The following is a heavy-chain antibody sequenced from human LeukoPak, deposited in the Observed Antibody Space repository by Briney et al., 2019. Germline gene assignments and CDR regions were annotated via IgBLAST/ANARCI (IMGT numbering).Heavy chain of an antibody. Sequence: GASVKVSCKASGYTFTSYGISWVRQAPGQGLEWMGWISAYNGNTNYAQKLQGRVTMTTDTSTSTAYMELRSLRSDDTAVYYCARANPRGAAAAYYYYMDVWGKGTTVTVSS. CDR1: GYTFTSYG. V-gene: IGHV1-18*01. J-gene: IGHJ6*03. CDR3: ARANPRGAAAAYYYYMDV. CDR2: ISAYNGNT. D-gene: IGHD6-13*01.